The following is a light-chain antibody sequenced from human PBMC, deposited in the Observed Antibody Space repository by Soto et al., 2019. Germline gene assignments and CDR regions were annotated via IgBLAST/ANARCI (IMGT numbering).Light chain of an antibody. CDR2: KAS. CDR1: QTISSW. Sequence: DIQMTQIPSTLPASVGDTVTITCRASQTISSWLAWYQQKPGKAPKLLIYKASTLKSGVPSRFSGSGSGTEFTLTISSLQPDDFATYYCQHYNSYSEAFGQGTKVDIK. CDR3: QHYNSYSEA. J-gene: IGKJ1*01. V-gene: IGKV1-5*03.